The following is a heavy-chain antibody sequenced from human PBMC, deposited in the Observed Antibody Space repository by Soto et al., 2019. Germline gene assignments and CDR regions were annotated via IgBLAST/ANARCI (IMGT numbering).Heavy chain of an antibody. V-gene: IGHV3-23*01. Sequence: EVQLLESGGGLVQPGGSLRLSCAASGFTFSSYAMSWVRQAPGKGLEWVSAISGSGGSTYYADSVKGRFTISRDNSKNRLYPQKTGLTAEDTAGYYCAKDFLTVPIAVATPDAFDIWGQGTMVTVSS. CDR3: AKDFLTVPIAVATPDAFDI. D-gene: IGHD6-19*01. CDR2: ISGSGGST. CDR1: GFTFSSYA. J-gene: IGHJ3*02.